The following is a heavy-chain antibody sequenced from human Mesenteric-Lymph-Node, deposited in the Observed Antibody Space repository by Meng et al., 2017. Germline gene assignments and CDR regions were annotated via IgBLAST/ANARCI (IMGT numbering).Heavy chain of an antibody. CDR2: INWNGGST. CDR1: GFPLDDYG. V-gene: IGHV3-20*02. D-gene: IGHD6-19*01. CDR3: ARGSSSGWYDLDY. J-gene: IGHJ4*02. Sequence: GGAAVRPRGPLGPSLATSGFPLDDYGISWVRQAPGKGLEWVSGINWNGGSTGYADSVKGRFTISRDNAKNSLYLQMNSLRAEDTAWYHCARGSSSGWYDLDYWGQGTLVTVSS.